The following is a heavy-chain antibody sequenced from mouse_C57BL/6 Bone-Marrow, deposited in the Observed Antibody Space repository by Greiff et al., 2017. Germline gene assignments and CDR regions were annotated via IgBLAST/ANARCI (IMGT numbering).Heavy chain of an antibody. V-gene: IGHV1-85*01. CDR3: ARDYGSRYWYFDV. J-gene: IGHJ1*03. CDR2: ISPRGGCT. Sequence: VQLQQSGPELVKPGASVKLSCKASGYTFTSYDITWVKQRPGQGLEWIGWISPRGGCTKYTEKFKGKATLTVDTSSSTAYMELHSLTSEDSAGSFGARDYGSRYWYFDVWGTGTTVTVSS. CDR1: GYTFTSYD. D-gene: IGHD1-1*01.